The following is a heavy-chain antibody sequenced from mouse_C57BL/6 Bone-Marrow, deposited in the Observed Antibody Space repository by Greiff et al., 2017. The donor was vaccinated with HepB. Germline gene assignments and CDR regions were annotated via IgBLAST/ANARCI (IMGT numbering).Heavy chain of an antibody. D-gene: IGHD1-1*01. Sequence: QVQLQQPGAELVMPGASVKLSCKASGYTFTSYWMHWVKQRPGQGLEWIGEIDPSDSYTNYNQKFKGKSTLTVDKSSSTAYMQLSSLTSEDSAVYYCARRFTTVVPMDYWGQGTSVTVPS. J-gene: IGHJ4*01. CDR3: ARRFTTVVPMDY. CDR2: IDPSDSYT. CDR1: GYTFTSYW. V-gene: IGHV1-69*01.